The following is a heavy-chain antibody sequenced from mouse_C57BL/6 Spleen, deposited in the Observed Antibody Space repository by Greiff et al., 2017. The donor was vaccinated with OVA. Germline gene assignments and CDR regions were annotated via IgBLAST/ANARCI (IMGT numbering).Heavy chain of an antibody. CDR1: GYAFSSSW. D-gene: IGHD2-1*01. J-gene: IGHJ2*01. V-gene: IGHV1-82*01. CDR3: ARSVYGNYLDY. Sequence: VQLQQSGPELVKPGASVKISCKASGYAFSSSWMNWVKQRPGKGLEWIGRIYPGDGDTNYNGKFKGKATLTADKSSSTAYMQLSSLTSEDSAVYFCARSVYGNYLDYWGQGTTLTVSS. CDR2: IYPGDGDT.